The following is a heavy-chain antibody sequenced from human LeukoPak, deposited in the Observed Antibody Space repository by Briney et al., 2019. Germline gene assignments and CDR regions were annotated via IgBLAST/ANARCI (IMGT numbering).Heavy chain of an antibody. CDR3: ANFVWSGLSRTFNY. J-gene: IGHJ4*02. D-gene: IGHD3-3*01. Sequence: PGGSLRLSCAASGFTFSNYAMSWVRQAPGKGLEWVSCIGGSGGNTFYADSVKGRFTISRDNSKNTLHLQMNSLRAEDTAVYYCANFVWSGLSRTFNYWGQGTLATVSS. CDR2: IGGSGGNT. V-gene: IGHV3-23*01. CDR1: GFTFSNYA.